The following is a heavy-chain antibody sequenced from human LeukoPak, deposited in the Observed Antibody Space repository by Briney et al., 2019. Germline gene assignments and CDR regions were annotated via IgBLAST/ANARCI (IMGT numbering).Heavy chain of an antibody. CDR1: GFTFSDYW. V-gene: IGHV3-74*01. D-gene: IGHD3-10*01. J-gene: IGHJ4*02. CDR3: ARDRGPRTGFMVREAYDY. CDR2: INTDGSIT. Sequence: GGSLRLSCAASGFTFSDYWIHWVRQAPGKGLVWVSRINTDGSITNYADSVKGRFSISRDNAKNTLYLQMSSLRAEDTAVYYCARDRGPRTGFMVREAYDYWGQGTLVTVSP.